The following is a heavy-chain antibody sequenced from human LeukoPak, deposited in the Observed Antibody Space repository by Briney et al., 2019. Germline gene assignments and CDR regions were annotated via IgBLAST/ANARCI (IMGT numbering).Heavy chain of an antibody. J-gene: IGHJ3*02. CDR3: ARDPVYYDSSGYNDAFDI. V-gene: IGHV1-2*06. CDR1: GYTFTGYY. Sequence: ASVKVSYKASGYTFTGYYMHWVRQAPGQGLEWMGRINPNSGGTNYAQKFQGRVTMTRDTSISTAHMELSRLRSDDTAVYYCARDPVYYDSSGYNDAFDIWGQGTMVTVSS. CDR2: INPNSGGT. D-gene: IGHD3-22*01.